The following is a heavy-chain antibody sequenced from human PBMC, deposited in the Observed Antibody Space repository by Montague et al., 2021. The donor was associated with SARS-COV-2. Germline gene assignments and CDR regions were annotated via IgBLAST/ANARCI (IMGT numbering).Heavy chain of an antibody. CDR1: GGSFSGYY. CDR3: ARQTTLLRGRAPPGV. D-gene: IGHD3-10*01. CDR2: IYYTVNT. Sequence: SETLSLTCAVYGGSFSGYYWGWIRQPPGKGLEWIGSIYYTVNTYYNPSLKSRVTISVDASKNQFSLTLSSVSAADTAVYYCARQTTLLRGRAPPGVWGQGTTVTVSS. J-gene: IGHJ6*02. V-gene: IGHV4-39*01.